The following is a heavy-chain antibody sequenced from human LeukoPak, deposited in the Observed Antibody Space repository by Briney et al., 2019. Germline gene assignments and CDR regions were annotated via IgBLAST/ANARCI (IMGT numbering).Heavy chain of an antibody. CDR2: ISGSGGST. J-gene: IGHJ4*02. V-gene: IGHV3-23*01. CDR1: GFTVSSNY. CDR3: AGSGRIAAAFTY. Sequence: GGSLRLSCAASGFTVSSNYMSWVRQAPGKGLEWVSAISGSGGSTYYADSVKGRFTISRDNSKNTLYLQMNSLRAEDTAVYYCAGSGRIAAAFTYWGQGTLVTVSS. D-gene: IGHD6-13*01.